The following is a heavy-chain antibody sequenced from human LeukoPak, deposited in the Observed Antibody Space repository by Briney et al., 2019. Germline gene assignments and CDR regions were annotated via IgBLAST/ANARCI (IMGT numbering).Heavy chain of an antibody. Sequence: SETLSLTCAVSGGSISSGDYSWRWIRQPPGKGLEWIGYIYHSGSTYYNPSHKSRATISVDRSKNQFSLKLSSVTAADTAVYYCARADYGSGSYSLDYWGQGTLVTVSS. V-gene: IGHV4-30-2*01. D-gene: IGHD3-10*01. CDR2: IYHSGST. J-gene: IGHJ4*02. CDR1: GGSISSGDYS. CDR3: ARADYGSGSYSLDY.